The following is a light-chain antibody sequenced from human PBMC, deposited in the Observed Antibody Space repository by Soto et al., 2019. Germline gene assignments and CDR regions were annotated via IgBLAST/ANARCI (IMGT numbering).Light chain of an antibody. CDR1: QSLVHSDGIAY. J-gene: IGKJ5*01. CDR3: MQGTHSPIT. CDR2: KVS. V-gene: IGKV2-30*02. Sequence: DVVMTQSPLSLPVTLGQPASISCRSNQSLVHSDGIAYFSWFQQKTGRSPRRLIYKVSNRASGVPARFRGSGSGTDFALKISRVEAEDVSVYYCMQGTHSPITFGQGTRLEIK.